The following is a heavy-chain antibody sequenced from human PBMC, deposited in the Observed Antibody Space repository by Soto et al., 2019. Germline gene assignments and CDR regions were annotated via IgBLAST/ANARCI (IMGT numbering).Heavy chain of an antibody. V-gene: IGHV4-31*03. J-gene: IGHJ1*01. Sequence: QVQLQESGPGLVKPSQTLSLTCTVSGGSISSGGYYWSWIRQHPGKGLEWIGYIYYSGSTYYNPSLKGRVTISVVPSTNQFPLKLSSVTAADTAVYYCASQPDVYSDFQHWGQGTLVTVSS. CDR2: IYYSGST. CDR3: ASQPDVYSDFQH. CDR1: GGSISSGGYY. D-gene: IGHD2-21*01.